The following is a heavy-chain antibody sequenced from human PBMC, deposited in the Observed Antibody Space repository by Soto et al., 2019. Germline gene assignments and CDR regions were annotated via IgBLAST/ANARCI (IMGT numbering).Heavy chain of an antibody. CDR3: ARGDRGAFDM. J-gene: IGHJ3*02. CDR2: IHSDGSST. V-gene: IGHV3-74*03. CDR1: GFTFSYYW. D-gene: IGHD1-26*01. Sequence: EVQLVESGGGLVQPGESLRLSCAASGFTFSYYWMHWVRQAPGKGLVWVSRIHSDGSSTTYADSVKGRFTISRENARNTVYLQTNSLRVEDTAVYYFARGDRGAFDMWGQGTVVTVSS.